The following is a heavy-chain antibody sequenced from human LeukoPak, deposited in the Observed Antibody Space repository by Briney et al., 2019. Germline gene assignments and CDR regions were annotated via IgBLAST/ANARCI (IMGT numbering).Heavy chain of an antibody. CDR2: INEHGSTT. CDR3: ARDVGGSGSH. Sequence: GGSLRLSCAASGFTFSSYWMHWVRQAPGKGLVWVSRINEHGSTTNYADSVRDRFTISRDNAKNTLYLQMNSLRAEDTAVYYCARDVGGSGSHWGQGTLVTVSS. D-gene: IGHD3-10*01. V-gene: IGHV3-74*01. CDR1: GFTFSSYW. J-gene: IGHJ4*02.